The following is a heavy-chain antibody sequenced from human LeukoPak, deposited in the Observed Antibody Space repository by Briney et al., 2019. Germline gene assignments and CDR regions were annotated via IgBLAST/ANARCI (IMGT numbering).Heavy chain of an antibody. CDR1: GYSFTSYW. CDR2: IYPGDSDT. V-gene: IGHV5-51*01. CDR3: VLWDFWSGYEYYFDY. D-gene: IGHD3-3*01. Sequence: GESLKTSCKGSGYSFTSYWIGWVRQMPGKGLEWMGIIYPGDSDTRYSPSFQGQVTISADKSISTAYLQWSSLKASDTAMYYCVLWDFWSGYEYYFDYWGQGTLVTVSS. J-gene: IGHJ4*02.